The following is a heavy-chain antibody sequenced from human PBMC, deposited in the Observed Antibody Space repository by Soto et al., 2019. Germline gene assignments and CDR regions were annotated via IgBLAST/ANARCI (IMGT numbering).Heavy chain of an antibody. CDR3: ARGRGSKWLVRTSYGMDV. CDR1: GGSFSGYY. D-gene: IGHD6-19*01. Sequence: QVQLQQWGAGLLKPSETLSLTCAVYGGSFSGYYWSWIRQPPGKGLEWIWEINHSGSTNYNPSLKSRVTISVDTSKNQFSLKLSSVTAADTAVYYCARGRGSKWLVRTSYGMDVWGQGTTVTVSS. J-gene: IGHJ6*02. CDR2: INHSGST. V-gene: IGHV4-34*01.